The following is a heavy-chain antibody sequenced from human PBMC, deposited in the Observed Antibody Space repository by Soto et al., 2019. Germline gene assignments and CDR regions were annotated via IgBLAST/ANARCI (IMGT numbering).Heavy chain of an antibody. D-gene: IGHD6-13*01. V-gene: IGHV3-11*05. J-gene: IGHJ5*02. CDR2: ISTSSSYT. Sequence: PGGSLRLSCAASGFTFRDHYMSWVRQGPGKGLEWISHISTSSSYTEYADSVKGRFTISRDNAKNSVYLQMNSLRVEDTAVYYCARGRAAYNWIDPWGQGTLVTVSS. CDR1: GFTFRDHY. CDR3: ARGRAAYNWIDP.